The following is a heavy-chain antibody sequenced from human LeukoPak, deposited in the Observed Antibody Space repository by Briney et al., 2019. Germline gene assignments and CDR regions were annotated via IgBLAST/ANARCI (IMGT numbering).Heavy chain of an antibody. CDR2: INPNSGGT. CDR3: ASSHYDSSGYYRDAFDI. CDR1: GYTFTGYY. V-gene: IGHV1-2*02. Sequence: ASVKVSCKASGYTFTGYYMHWVRQAPGQGLEWMGWINPNSGGTNYAQKFQGRVTMTRDTSISTAYMELSRLRSDDTAVYYCASSHYDSSGYYRDAFDIWGQGTMVTVSS. J-gene: IGHJ3*02. D-gene: IGHD3-22*01.